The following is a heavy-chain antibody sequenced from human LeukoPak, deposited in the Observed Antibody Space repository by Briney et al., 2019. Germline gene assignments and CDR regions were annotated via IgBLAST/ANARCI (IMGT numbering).Heavy chain of an antibody. CDR3: ARFSSSWYRFDP. CDR1: GGSISSSSYY. D-gene: IGHD6-13*01. Sequence: PSETLSLTCTVSGGSISSSSYYWGWLRQPPGTGLEWIGSIYYSGSPYYNPSLKSRVTISVDTSKNQFSLKLSSVTAADTALYYCARFSSSWYRFDPWGQGTLVTVSS. J-gene: IGHJ5*02. CDR2: IYYSGSP. V-gene: IGHV4-39*01.